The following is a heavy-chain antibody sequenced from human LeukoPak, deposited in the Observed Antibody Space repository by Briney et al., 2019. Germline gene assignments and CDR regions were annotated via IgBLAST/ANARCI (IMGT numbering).Heavy chain of an antibody. V-gene: IGHV1-18*01. CDR3: ARNRVTITTMRYFHP. CDR1: GYTFTTYG. CDR2: ISGYNGDT. D-gene: IGHD4-11*01. J-gene: IGHJ5*02. Sequence: ASVKVSCKASGYTFTTYGISWVRQAPGQGLEWMGWISGYNGDTNYAQNFQGRVTTTTDTSTSTAYMELRSLRSDDTAVYYCARNRVTITTMRYFHPWGQGTRVTVSS.